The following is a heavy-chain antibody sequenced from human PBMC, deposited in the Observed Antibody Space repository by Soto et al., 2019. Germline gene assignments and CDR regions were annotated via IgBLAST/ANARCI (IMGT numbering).Heavy chain of an antibody. CDR3: ARGPPGGSSSSGYYYYGMDV. J-gene: IGHJ6*02. CDR1: GDSISSGGYS. D-gene: IGHD6-6*01. V-gene: IGHV4-30-2*01. CDR2: IYIYHSGST. Sequence: SETLSLTCAVSGDSISSGGYSWSWIRQPPGKGLERIGYIYIYHSGSTYYNPSLKSRVTISVDRSKNQFSLKLSSLTAADTAVYYCARGPPGGSSSSGYYYYGMDVWGQGTTVTVSS.